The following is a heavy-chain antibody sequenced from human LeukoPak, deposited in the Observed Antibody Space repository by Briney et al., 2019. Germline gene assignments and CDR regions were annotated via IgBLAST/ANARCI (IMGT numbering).Heavy chain of an antibody. CDR1: GFAFSSYA. D-gene: IGHD3-10*01. CDR2: ISGSGGST. J-gene: IGHJ4*02. V-gene: IGHV3-23*01. Sequence: PGGSLRLSCAASGFAFSSYAMTWVRQAPGKGLEWVSAISGSGGSTHYADSVKGRFTISRDNSKNTLYLQMNSLRAEDTAVYYCAKHLRGVMRLVYFDYWGQGTLVTVSS. CDR3: AKHLRGVMRLVYFDY.